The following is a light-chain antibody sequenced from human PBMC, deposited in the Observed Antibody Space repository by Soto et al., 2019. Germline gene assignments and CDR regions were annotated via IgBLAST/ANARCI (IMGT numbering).Light chain of an antibody. CDR3: QQYGSSPGT. Sequence: EIVLTQSPGTLSLSPGERATLSCRASQSISSSYLAWYQQKPGQAPRLLIYGACSRATGIPDRFSGSEAGTDFTLTISRLEPEDFAVYYCQQYGSSPGTFGQATKLEIK. J-gene: IGKJ2*01. CDR1: QSISSSY. CDR2: GAC. V-gene: IGKV3-20*01.